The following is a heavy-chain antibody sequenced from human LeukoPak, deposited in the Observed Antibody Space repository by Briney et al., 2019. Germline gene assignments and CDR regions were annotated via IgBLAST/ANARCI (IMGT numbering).Heavy chain of an antibody. CDR2: INHSGST. D-gene: IGHD6-13*01. V-gene: IGHV4-34*01. Sequence: PSETLSLTCAVYGRSFSGYYWSWIRQPPGKGLEWIGEINHSGSTNYNPSLKSRVTISVDTSKNQFSLKLSSVTAADTAVYYCASSVRGHSSSWPHWGQGTLVTVSS. J-gene: IGHJ1*01. CDR1: GRSFSGYY. CDR3: ASSVRGHSSSWPH.